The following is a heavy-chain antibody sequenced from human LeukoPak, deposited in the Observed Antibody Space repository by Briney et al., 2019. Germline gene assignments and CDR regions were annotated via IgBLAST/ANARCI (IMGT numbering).Heavy chain of an antibody. CDR1: GGSISHYY. D-gene: IGHD1-7*01. CDR3: ARGAGTHDY. V-gene: IGHV4-59*01. CDR2: IYYNGST. Sequence: PSETLSLTCTVSGGSISHYYWSWIRQPPGKGLEWIGYIYYNGSTNYNPSLKSRVTISVDTSKNQFSLKLTSVTAAHTAVFYCARGAGTHDYWGQGTLVTVSS. J-gene: IGHJ4*02.